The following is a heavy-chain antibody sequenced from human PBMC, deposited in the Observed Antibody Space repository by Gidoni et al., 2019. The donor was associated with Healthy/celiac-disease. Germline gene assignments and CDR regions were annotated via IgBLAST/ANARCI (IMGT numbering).Heavy chain of an antibody. CDR1: GGTFSSYA. CDR2: IIPIFGTA. V-gene: IGHV1-69*01. Sequence: QVQLVQSGAEVKKPGSSVKVSCKASGGTFSSYAITWVRQAPGHGLEWMGGIIPIFGTANYAQKFQGRVTITADESTSTAYMELSSLRSEDTAVYYCARDFHAPGYYYGSGSYYNGDYYYYGMDVWGQGTTVTVSS. D-gene: IGHD3-10*01. CDR3: ARDFHAPGYYYGSGSYYNGDYYYYGMDV. J-gene: IGHJ6*02.